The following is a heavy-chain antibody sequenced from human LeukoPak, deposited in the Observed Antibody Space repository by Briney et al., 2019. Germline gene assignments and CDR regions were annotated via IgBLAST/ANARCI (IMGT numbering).Heavy chain of an antibody. CDR1: GYTFTGYY. CDR2: INPNSGDT. J-gene: IGHJ4*02. V-gene: IGHV1-2*06. D-gene: IGHD2-21*01. CDR3: ARDFASCLSFVY. Sequence: ASVKVSCKASGYTFTGYYMHWVRQAPGQGLEWMERINPNSGDTNYAQKFQGRVTMTRDTSITTAAMELNRLRTDDTAMDYFARDFASCLSFVYRGQGSLGTVSS.